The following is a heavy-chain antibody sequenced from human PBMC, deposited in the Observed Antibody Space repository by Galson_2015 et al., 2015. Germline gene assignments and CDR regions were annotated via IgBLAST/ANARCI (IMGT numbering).Heavy chain of an antibody. CDR3: TQNRLTGDSYWFDP. V-gene: IGHV3-73*01. CDR2: ITSRADSYAT. Sequence: SLRLSCAASGFTFSGSSMHWVRQASGRGLEWVGRITSRADSYATAYAASVKGRFTTSRDDSKNTAYLQMNSLKTEDTAVYYCTQNRLTGDSYWFDPWGQGTLVTVSS. CDR1: GFTFSGSS. D-gene: IGHD7-27*01. J-gene: IGHJ5*02.